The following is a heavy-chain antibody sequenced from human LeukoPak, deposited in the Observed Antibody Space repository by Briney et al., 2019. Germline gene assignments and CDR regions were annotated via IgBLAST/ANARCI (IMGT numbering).Heavy chain of an antibody. Sequence: ASVKVSSKVSGYTLTELSMHWVRQAPGKGLEWMGGFDPEDGETIYAQKFQGGVTMTEDTSTDTAYMELSSLRSEDTAVYYCATGPPGVTTRYFDYWGQGTLVTVSS. CDR1: GYTLTELS. CDR2: FDPEDGET. V-gene: IGHV1-24*01. D-gene: IGHD4-17*01. J-gene: IGHJ4*02. CDR3: ATGPPGVTTRYFDY.